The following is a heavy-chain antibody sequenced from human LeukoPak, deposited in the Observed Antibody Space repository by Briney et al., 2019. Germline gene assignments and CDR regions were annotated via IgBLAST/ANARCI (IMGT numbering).Heavy chain of an antibody. V-gene: IGHV1-2*02. Sequence: ASVKVSCKASGYTFTGYYMHWVRQAPGQGLEGMGWINPNSGGTNYAQKFQGRVTMTRDTSISTAYMELSRLRSDDTAVYYCARVLVANRVLRFLEWSPWGQGTLVTVSS. CDR2: INPNSGGT. CDR3: ARVLVANRVLRFLEWSP. D-gene: IGHD3-3*01. J-gene: IGHJ5*02. CDR1: GYTFTGYY.